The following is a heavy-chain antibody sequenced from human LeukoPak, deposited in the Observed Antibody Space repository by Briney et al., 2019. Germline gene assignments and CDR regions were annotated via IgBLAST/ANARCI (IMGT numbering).Heavy chain of an antibody. D-gene: IGHD2-2*02. CDR1: GFIFSNCW. J-gene: IGHJ3*02. CDR2: IKTDGSEK. CDR3: ARDLSIVVVPAAIEGAFDI. V-gene: IGHV3-7*01. Sequence: GGSLRLSCETSGFIFSNCWMTWVRQAPGKGLEWVANIKTDGSEKYYADSVKGRFTISRDNAKNSLYLQMNSLRAEDTAVYYCARDLSIVVVPAAIEGAFDIWGQGTMVTVSS.